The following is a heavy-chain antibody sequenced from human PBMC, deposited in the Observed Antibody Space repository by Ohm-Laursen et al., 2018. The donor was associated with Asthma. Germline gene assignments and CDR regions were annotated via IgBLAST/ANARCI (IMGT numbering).Heavy chain of an antibody. D-gene: IGHD3-3*01. CDR3: ARGFRGFWSGYSPSYYYGMDV. V-gene: IGHV4-34*01. J-gene: IGHJ6*02. CDR1: GGSFSGYY. CDR2: INHSGST. Sequence: GTLSLTCAAYGGSFSGYYWSWIRQPPGKGLEWIGEINHSGSTNYNPSLKSRVTISVDTSKNQFSLKLSSVTAADTAVYYCARGFRGFWSGYSPSYYYGMDVWGQGTTVTVSS.